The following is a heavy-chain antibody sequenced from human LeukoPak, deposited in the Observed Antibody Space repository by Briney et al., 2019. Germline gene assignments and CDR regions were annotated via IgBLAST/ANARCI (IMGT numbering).Heavy chain of an antibody. J-gene: IGHJ4*02. CDR3: ARGDGMGDRVDFDY. Sequence: SETLSLTCAVSGGSISSSNWWSWVRQPPGKGLEWIGEIYHSGSTNYNPSLKSRVTISVDKSKNQFSLKLSSVTAADTAVYYCARGDGMGDRVDFDYWGQGTLVTVSS. CDR1: GGSISSSNW. D-gene: IGHD1-26*01. V-gene: IGHV4-4*02. CDR2: IYHSGST.